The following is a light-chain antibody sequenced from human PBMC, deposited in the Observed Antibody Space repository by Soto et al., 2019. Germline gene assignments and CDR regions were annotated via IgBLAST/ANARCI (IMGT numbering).Light chain of an antibody. CDR2: DVS. Sequence: QSVLTQPRSVSGSPGQSVTISCTGTSSDFGGYNYVSWYQHHPGKAPKLMIYDVSERPSGVPDRFSGSKSGNTASLTISGLQAEDEADYYCSSYTGSNIVFGGGTKLTVL. CDR3: SSYTGSNIV. J-gene: IGLJ3*02. CDR1: SSDFGGYNY. V-gene: IGLV2-11*01.